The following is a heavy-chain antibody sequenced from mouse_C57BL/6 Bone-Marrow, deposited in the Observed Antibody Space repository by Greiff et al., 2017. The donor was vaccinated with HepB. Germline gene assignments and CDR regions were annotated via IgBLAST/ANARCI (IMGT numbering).Heavy chain of an antibody. V-gene: IGHV1-69*01. CDR1: GYTFTSYW. D-gene: IGHD2-10*01. Sequence: QVQLQQPGAELVMPGASVKLSCKASGYTFTSYWMHWVKQRPGQGLEWIGEIDPSDSYTNYNQKFKGKSTLTVDKSSSTAYMQLSSLTSEDSAVYYCAREGPYYGNSNWYFDVWGTGTTVTVSS. CDR2: IDPSDSYT. CDR3: AREGPYYGNSNWYFDV. J-gene: IGHJ1*03.